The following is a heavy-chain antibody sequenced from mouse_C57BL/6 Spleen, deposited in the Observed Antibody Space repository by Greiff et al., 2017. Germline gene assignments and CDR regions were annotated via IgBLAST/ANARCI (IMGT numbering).Heavy chain of an antibody. J-gene: IGHJ3*01. Sequence: QVQLQQSGAELMKPGASVKLSCKATGFTFTGYWIEWVQQRPGHGLEWIGEILPGSGSTNYNEKFKGKATFTADTSSNTAYMQLSSLTTEDAAIYNCARLDYDGYYGGFAYWGQGTLVTVSA. V-gene: IGHV1-9*01. CDR2: ILPGSGST. CDR1: GFTFTGYW. CDR3: ARLDYDGYYGGFAY. D-gene: IGHD2-3*01.